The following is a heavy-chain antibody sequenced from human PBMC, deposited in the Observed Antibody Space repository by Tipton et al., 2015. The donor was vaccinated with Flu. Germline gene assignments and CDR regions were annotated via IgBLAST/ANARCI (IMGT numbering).Heavy chain of an antibody. Sequence: SLRLSCAASGFTFSSYAMHWVRQAPGKGLEWVAVISYDGSNKYYADSVRGRFTISRGNSKNTLYLQMNSLRAEDTAVYYCARGLWFGELLLGGWLDPWGQGTLVTVSS. CDR2: ISYDGSNK. CDR3: ARGLWFGELLLGGWLDP. CDR1: GFTFSSYA. J-gene: IGHJ5*02. V-gene: IGHV3-30-3*01. D-gene: IGHD3-10*01.